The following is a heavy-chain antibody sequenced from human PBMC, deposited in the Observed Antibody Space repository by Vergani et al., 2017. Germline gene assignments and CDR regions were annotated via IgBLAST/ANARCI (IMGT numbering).Heavy chain of an antibody. Sequence: QVQLVQSGAEVKTPGASVKVSCKASGYTFTSYAMHWVRQAPGQRLEWMGWINAGNGNTKYSQKFQGRVTITRDTSASTAYMELSSLRSEDTAVYYCAREATGSYGGGFDYWGQGTLVTVSS. CDR3: AREATGSYGGGFDY. V-gene: IGHV1-3*01. J-gene: IGHJ4*02. CDR2: INAGNGNT. CDR1: GYTFTSYA. D-gene: IGHD1-26*01.